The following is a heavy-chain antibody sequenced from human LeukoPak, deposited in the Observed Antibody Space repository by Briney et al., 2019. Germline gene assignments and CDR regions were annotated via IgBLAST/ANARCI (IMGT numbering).Heavy chain of an antibody. CDR2: INPNSGNT. Sequence: RRASVKVSCKASGYTFTGYYMHWVRQAPGQGLEWMGWINPNSGNTGYAQKFQGRVTMTRNTSISTAYMELSSLRSEDTAVYYCARGHYDSSGYYNYWGQGTLVTVSS. D-gene: IGHD3-22*01. CDR3: ARGHYDSSGYYNY. J-gene: IGHJ4*02. CDR1: GYTFTGYY. V-gene: IGHV1-8*02.